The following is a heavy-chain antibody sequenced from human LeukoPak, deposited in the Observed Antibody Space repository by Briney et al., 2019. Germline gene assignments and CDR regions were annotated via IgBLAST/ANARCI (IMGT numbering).Heavy chain of an antibody. Sequence: GGSLRLSCAASGFTVGSNYMSWVRQAPGKGLEWVSVIYSGGSTYYADSVKGRFTISRDNSKNTLYLQMNSLRAEDTAVYYCARDLGWLQSDYWGQGTLVTVSS. CDR2: IYSGGST. J-gene: IGHJ4*02. CDR1: GFTVGSNY. CDR3: ARDLGWLQSDY. D-gene: IGHD5-24*01. V-gene: IGHV3-53*01.